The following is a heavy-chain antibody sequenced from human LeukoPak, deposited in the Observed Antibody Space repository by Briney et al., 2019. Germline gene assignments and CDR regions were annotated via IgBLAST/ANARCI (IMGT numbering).Heavy chain of an antibody. Sequence: ASVKLSCAASGYTFSSCGMNGVRQAPGQGLECVGCINTHAGNPTYVQGFTGRFVFSLDTSVSTAYLQISSLKAEDTAVYYCARGIGYCSSTSCSAYNWFDPWGQGTLVTVSS. D-gene: IGHD2-2*01. CDR2: INTHAGNP. J-gene: IGHJ5*02. V-gene: IGHV7-4-1*02. CDR1: GYTFSSCG. CDR3: ARGIGYCSSTSCSAYNWFDP.